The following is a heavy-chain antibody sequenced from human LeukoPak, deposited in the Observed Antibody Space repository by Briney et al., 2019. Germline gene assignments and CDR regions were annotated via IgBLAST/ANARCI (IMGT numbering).Heavy chain of an antibody. CDR1: GYTFTGYY. Sequence: ASVKVSCKASGYTFTGYYMHWVRQAPGQGLEWMGWINPNSGGTNYAQKFQGRVTMTRDTSISTAYMELSRLRSDDTAVYYCATDPYYDFWSGYSPPYYWGQGTLVTVSS. CDR3: ATDPYYDFWSGYSPPYY. V-gene: IGHV1-2*02. CDR2: INPNSGGT. J-gene: IGHJ4*02. D-gene: IGHD3-3*01.